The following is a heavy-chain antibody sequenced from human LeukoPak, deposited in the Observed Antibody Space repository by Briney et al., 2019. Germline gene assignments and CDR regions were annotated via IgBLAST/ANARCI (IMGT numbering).Heavy chain of an antibody. CDR1: GYSISSGYY. CDR2: VYYRGFT. J-gene: IGHJ3*02. V-gene: IGHV4-38-2*02. Sequence: PSETLSLTCTVSGYSISSGYYWGWIRQPPGQGLEWLGSVYYRGFTYYNPSLKSRVIISVDTSANQFSLNLNSVTAADTALYFCARDISGGDAFDIWGQGTTVTVSS. CDR3: ARDISGGDAFDI. D-gene: IGHD3-10*01.